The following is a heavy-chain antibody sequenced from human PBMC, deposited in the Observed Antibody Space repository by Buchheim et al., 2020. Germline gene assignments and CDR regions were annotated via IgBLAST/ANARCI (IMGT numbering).Heavy chain of an antibody. CDR1: GFTFSSYA. Sequence: EVQLLESGGGLVQPGGSLRLSCAASGFTFSSYAMSWVRQAPGKGLEWVSAISGSGGSTYYADSVKSRFTISRDNSKNTLYVQMNSLRAEDTAIYYCAKEGDYYRPYSRGHFDYWGQGTL. D-gene: IGHD3-22*01. CDR3: AKEGDYYRPYSRGHFDY. J-gene: IGHJ4*02. V-gene: IGHV3-23*01. CDR2: ISGSGGST.